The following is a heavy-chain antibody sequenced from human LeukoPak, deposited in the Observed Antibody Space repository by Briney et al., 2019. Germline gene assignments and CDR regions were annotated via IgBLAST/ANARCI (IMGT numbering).Heavy chain of an antibody. CDR1: GYTFTSYY. V-gene: IGHV1-46*01. J-gene: IGHJ4*02. CDR2: INPSGGST. Sequence: ASVKVSCKASGYTFTSYYMHWVRQAPGQGLEWMGIINPSGGSTSYAQKFQGRVTMTRDTSTSTVYMELSSLRSEGTAVYYCARDTTPGQHYDILTGYPGYWGQGTLVTVSS. D-gene: IGHD3-9*01. CDR3: ARDTTPGQHYDILTGYPGY.